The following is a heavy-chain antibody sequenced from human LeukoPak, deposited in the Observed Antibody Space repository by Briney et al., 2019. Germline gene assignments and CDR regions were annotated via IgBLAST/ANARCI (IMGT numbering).Heavy chain of an antibody. CDR3: AKVRYSGGCYTYSPDY. CDR1: GFTFSSYA. D-gene: IGHD6-19*01. J-gene: IGHJ4*02. CDR2: ISGSGGST. Sequence: GGSLRLSCAASGFTFSSYAMSWVRQAPGKGLEWVSAISGSGGSTYYADSVKGRFTISRDNSKNTLYLQMNSLRAEDTAVYYCAKVRYSGGCYTYSPDYWGQGTLVTVSS. V-gene: IGHV3-23*01.